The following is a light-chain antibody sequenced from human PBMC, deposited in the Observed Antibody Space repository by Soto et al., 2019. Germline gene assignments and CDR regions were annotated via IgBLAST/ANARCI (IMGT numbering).Light chain of an antibody. CDR3: QQSHSIPWT. Sequence: MTQSPLSLPVSPGEPASISCRSSQSLLHTNGNNYLDWYQQKPGKAPKLLIYAASNLQSGVPSTFSGSGSGTDFTLTISSLQPEDFATYYCQQSHSIPWTFGQGTKVDI. V-gene: IGKV1-39*01. J-gene: IGKJ1*01. CDR1: QSLLHTNGNNY. CDR2: AAS.